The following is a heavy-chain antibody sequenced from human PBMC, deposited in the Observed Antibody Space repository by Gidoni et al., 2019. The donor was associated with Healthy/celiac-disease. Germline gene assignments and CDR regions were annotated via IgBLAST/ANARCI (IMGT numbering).Heavy chain of an antibody. CDR3: ARGYRSHYVWGSYRATGHFDY. CDR2: INHSGST. J-gene: IGHJ4*02. Sequence: QVQLQQWGAGLLKPSETLSLTCAVYGGSFSGYYWSWIRQPPGKGLEWIGEINHSGSTNYNPSLKSRVTISVDTSKNQFSLKLSSVTAADTAVYYCARGYRSHYVWGSYRATGHFDYWGQGTLVTVSS. D-gene: IGHD3-16*02. V-gene: IGHV4-34*01. CDR1: GGSFSGYY.